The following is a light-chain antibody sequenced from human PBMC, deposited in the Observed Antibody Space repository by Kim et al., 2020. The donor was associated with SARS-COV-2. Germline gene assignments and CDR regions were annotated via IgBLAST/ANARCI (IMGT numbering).Light chain of an antibody. J-gene: IGLJ3*02. CDR2: GKN. V-gene: IGLV3-19*01. CDR1: RRRSYY. CDR3: NSRDSSGNHWV. Sequence: AVGQTVRITCQGDRRRSYYASWYQQKPGQAPVLVIYGKNTRPSGIPDRFSGSSSGNTASLTITGAQAEDEADYYCNSRDSSGNHWVFGGGTQLTVL.